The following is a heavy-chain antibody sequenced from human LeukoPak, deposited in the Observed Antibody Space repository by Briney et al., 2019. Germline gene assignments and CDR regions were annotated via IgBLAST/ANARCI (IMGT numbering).Heavy chain of an antibody. J-gene: IGHJ5*02. D-gene: IGHD3-16*01. CDR3: ARFGLGIPFEP. Sequence: PSETLSLTCTVSGGSIRGFYWSWIRQPPGKGLEWIGYIYYSGSTDYNPSLKSRATISVDTSKNQFSLNLSSVTAADTAVYYCARFGLGIPFEPWGQGNLVTVSS. V-gene: IGHV4-59*01. CDR2: IYYSGST. CDR1: GGSIRGFY.